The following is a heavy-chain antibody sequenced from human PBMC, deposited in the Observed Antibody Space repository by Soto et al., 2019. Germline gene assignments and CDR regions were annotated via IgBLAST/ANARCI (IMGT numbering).Heavy chain of an antibody. D-gene: IGHD3-10*01. CDR3: SRDHYGSGAI. J-gene: IGHJ4*02. Sequence: EVQLVESGGGLVQPGGSLRLSCAASGFSFDFYGMTWVRQAPGKGLEWGASIMGDGREGEKYYVDSVKGRFTISRDNAKNSLYLQMSSLRAEAMAPYFCSRDHYGSGAIWGQGTPVIVSS. V-gene: IGHV3-7*05. CDR1: GFSFDFYG. CDR2: IMGDGREGEK.